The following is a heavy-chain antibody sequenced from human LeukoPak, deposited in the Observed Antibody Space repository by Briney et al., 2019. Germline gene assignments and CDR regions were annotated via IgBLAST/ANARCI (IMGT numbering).Heavy chain of an antibody. Sequence: PSETLSLTCTVSGGSISSYYWSWIRQPPGKGLEWIGYIYYSGSTNYNPSLKSRVTISVDTSKNQFSLKLSSVTAADTAVYYCARQRYSSGWLPHYFDYLGQGTLVTVSS. CDR1: GGSISSYY. V-gene: IGHV4-59*08. J-gene: IGHJ4*02. CDR2: IYYSGST. CDR3: ARQRYSSGWLPHYFDY. D-gene: IGHD6-19*01.